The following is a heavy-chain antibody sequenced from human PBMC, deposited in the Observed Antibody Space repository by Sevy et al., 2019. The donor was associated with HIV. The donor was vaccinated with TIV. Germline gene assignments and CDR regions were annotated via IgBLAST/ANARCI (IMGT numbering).Heavy chain of an antibody. V-gene: IGHV3-23*01. D-gene: IGHD3-22*01. CDR3: GEGGGGHYDPDGIGYYFYYYNMDV. Sequence: GGSLRLSCAVSGFSFDSYGMTWVRQAPGKGLEWVSGISGSGTRTYYADSVKGRFSISRDNSKNRLYLQMNSLRSEDTTLYYWGEGGGGHYDPDGIGYYFYYYNMDVWGKGTTVTVSS. CDR2: ISGSGTRT. CDR1: GFSFDSYG. J-gene: IGHJ6*03.